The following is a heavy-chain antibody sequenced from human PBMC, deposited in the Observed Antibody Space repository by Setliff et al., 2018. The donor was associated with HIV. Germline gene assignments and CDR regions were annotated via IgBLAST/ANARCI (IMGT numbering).Heavy chain of an antibody. CDR3: ARNFGLSPSGKYYYYYGMDI. CDR2: INPSGGST. V-gene: IGHV1-46*01. J-gene: IGHJ6*02. D-gene: IGHD3-10*01. Sequence: RASVKVSCKASGYTFTSYYIHWVRQAPGQGLEWMGRINPSGGSTSYAQNFQGRVTMTRDTSINAAYMELRGLRSDDTAVYYCARNFGLSPSGKYYYYYGMDIWGQGTTVTVSS. CDR1: GYTFTSYY.